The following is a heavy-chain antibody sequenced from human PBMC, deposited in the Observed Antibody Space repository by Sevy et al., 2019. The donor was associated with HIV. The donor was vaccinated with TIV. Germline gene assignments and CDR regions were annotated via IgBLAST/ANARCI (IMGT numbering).Heavy chain of an antibody. J-gene: IGHJ3*02. CDR2: ISYDGSNK. D-gene: IGHD3-10*01. CDR3: ARSTSVRGVTNAFDI. V-gene: IGHV3-30-3*01. CDR1: GFTFSSYA. Sequence: GGSLRLSCAASGFTFSSYAMHWVRQAPGKGLEWVAVISYDGSNKYYADSVKGRFTISRDNSKNTLYLQMNSLRAEDTAVYSCARSTSVRGVTNAFDIWGQGTMVTVSS.